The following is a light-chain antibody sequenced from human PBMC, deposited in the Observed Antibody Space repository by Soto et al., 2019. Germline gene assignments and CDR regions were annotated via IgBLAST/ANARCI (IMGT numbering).Light chain of an antibody. V-gene: IGLV2-8*01. CDR2: DVS. CDR3: CSYAGSNNFAV. J-gene: IGLJ7*01. CDR1: SSDVGGYNY. Sequence: QSALTQPPSASGSPGQSVTISCTGTSSDVGGYNYVSWYQQHPGKAPKLIIYDVSKRPSGVPDRFSGSKSGNTASLTFSGLQAEDDAEYYCCSYAGSNNFAVFGGGTQLTVL.